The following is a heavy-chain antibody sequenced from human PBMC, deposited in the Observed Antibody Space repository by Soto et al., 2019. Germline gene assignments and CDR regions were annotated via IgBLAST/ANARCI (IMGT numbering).Heavy chain of an antibody. CDR2: IYYTGRT. CDR3: ARDLTIGGFFDP. D-gene: IGHD3-10*01. V-gene: IGHV4-59*01. Sequence: ASETLSLTCTVSGGSITSYYWTWIRQPPGKELEWIGYIYYTGRTNCNPSLKSRVTMSVDTSKNQFSLRLSSVTAADTAIYYCARDLTIGGFFDPWGRGTLVTVSS. CDR1: GGSITSYY. J-gene: IGHJ5*02.